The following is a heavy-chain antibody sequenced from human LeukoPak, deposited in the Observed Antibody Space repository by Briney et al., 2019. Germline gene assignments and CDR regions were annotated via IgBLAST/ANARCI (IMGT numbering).Heavy chain of an antibody. V-gene: IGHV3-53*01. CDR1: GFTVSSND. Sequence: GGSLRLSCAASGFTVSSNDMSWVRQAPGKGLEWVSVIYSGGSTYYADSVKGRFTISRDNSKNTLYLQMNSLRAEDTAVYYCASTDSSGYSYYGMDVWGQGTMVTVSS. J-gene: IGHJ6*02. CDR3: ASTDSSGYSYYGMDV. D-gene: IGHD3-22*01. CDR2: IYSGGST.